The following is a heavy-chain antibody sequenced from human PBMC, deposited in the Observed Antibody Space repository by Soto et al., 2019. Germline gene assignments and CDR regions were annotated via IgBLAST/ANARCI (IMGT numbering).Heavy chain of an antibody. CDR1: GFSIRKYW. Sequence: EVQLVESGGGLVQPGEALRLACAASGFSIRKYWMHWVRQAPGKGPVWVSYISGDGTTTDYAGSVKGRFTISRDNAKNTLFLKMDSLRGEDTAIYFCAIQDCTNDVCLEAAVTVGGALEYWGRGAQVTVSS. V-gene: IGHV3-74*01. CDR3: AIQDCTNDVCLEAAVTVGGALEY. J-gene: IGHJ4*02. CDR2: ISGDGTTT. D-gene: IGHD2-8*01.